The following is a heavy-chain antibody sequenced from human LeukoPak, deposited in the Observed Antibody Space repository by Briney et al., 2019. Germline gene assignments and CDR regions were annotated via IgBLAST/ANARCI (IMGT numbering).Heavy chain of an antibody. D-gene: IGHD6-19*01. V-gene: IGHV3-43*02. CDR2: ISGDGGST. CDR1: GFTFDDYA. CDR3: AKDTSGWYPYDAFDI. Sequence: PGGSLRLSCAASGFTFDDYAMHWVRQAPGKGLEWVSLISGDGGSTYYADSVKGRFTISRDNSKNSLYLQMNSLRTEDTALYYCAKDTSGWYPYDAFDIWGQGTMVTVSS. J-gene: IGHJ3*02.